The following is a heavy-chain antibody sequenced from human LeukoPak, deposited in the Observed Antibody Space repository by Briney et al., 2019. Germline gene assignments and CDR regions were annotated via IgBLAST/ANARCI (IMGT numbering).Heavy chain of an antibody. D-gene: IGHD3/OR15-3a*01. CDR2: IYRDGST. CDR3: AKDGPEGKRVFDI. CDR1: GFTVSSNY. V-gene: IGHV3-66*01. Sequence: GGSLRLSCAASGFTVSSNYMSWVRQAPGKGLEWVSVIYRDGSTYYADSVKGRFTISRDNAKNTLYLQMNSLRDEDTAVYYCAKDGPEGKRVFDIWGQGTMVTVSS. J-gene: IGHJ3*02.